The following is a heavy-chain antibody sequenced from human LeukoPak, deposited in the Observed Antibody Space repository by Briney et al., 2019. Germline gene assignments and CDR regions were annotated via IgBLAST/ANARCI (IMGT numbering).Heavy chain of an antibody. CDR1: GGSISSYY. D-gene: IGHD1-26*01. Sequence: SETLSLTCTVSGGSISSYYWSWIRQPPGKGLEWIGYIYYSGSTNYNPSLKSRVTISVDTSKNQFSLKLSSVTAADTAVYYCAGLGLLRPFDYWGQGTLVTVSS. V-gene: IGHV4-59*08. J-gene: IGHJ4*02. CDR3: AGLGLLRPFDY. CDR2: IYYSGST.